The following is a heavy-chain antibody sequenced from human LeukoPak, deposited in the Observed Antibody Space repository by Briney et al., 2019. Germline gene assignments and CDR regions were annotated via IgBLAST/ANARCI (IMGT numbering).Heavy chain of an antibody. Sequence: GGSLRLSCAASGFVFRNYFMSWVRQAPGKGLEWVASIKNDGSERYHVDSVRGRYTISRDNTKNSLFLQMSSLRAEDTAVYYCATDRGWRTSGYYLYYFEYWGQGTLVTVSS. J-gene: IGHJ4*02. CDR1: GFVFRNYF. D-gene: IGHD3-3*01. V-gene: IGHV3-7*01. CDR2: IKNDGSER. CDR3: ATDRGWRTSGYYLYYFEY.